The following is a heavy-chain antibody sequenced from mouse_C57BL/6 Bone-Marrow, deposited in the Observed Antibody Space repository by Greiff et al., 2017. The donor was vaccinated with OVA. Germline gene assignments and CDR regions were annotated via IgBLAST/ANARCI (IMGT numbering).Heavy chain of an antibody. V-gene: IGHV5-17*02. CDR2: ISSGSSTI. CDR3: ARRYGSSYFDY. CDR1: GFTFSSFG. J-gene: IGHJ2*01. D-gene: IGHD1-1*01. Sequence: EVHLVESGGGLVQPGGSRKLSCAASGFTFSSFGMHWVRQAPEKGLAWVAYISSGSSTIYYADTVKGRFTISRDNPKNTLFLQMTSLRSEDTAMYYCARRYGSSYFDYWGQGTTLTVSS.